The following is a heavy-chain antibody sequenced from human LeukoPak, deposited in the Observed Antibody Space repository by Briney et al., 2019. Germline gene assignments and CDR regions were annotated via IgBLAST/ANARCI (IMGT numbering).Heavy chain of an antibody. CDR3: ARDYGSGTLLAY. V-gene: IGHV4-59*01. D-gene: IGHD3-10*01. CDR2: IYYSGST. J-gene: IGHJ4*02. Sequence: SETLSLTCTVSGGSISSYYWSWIRQPPGKGLEWIGYIYYSGSTNYNPSLKSRVTISVDTSKNQFSLKLSSVTAADPAVYYCARDYGSGTLLAYWGQGTLVTVSS. CDR1: GGSISSYY.